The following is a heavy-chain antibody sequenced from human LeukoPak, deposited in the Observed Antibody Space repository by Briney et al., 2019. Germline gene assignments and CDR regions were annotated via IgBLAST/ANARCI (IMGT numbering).Heavy chain of an antibody. V-gene: IGHV4-38-2*02. Sequence: PSETLSLTCVVSDYSISTGYYWAWIRQPPGKGLDWIGSIYHTGTTYYTPSLKSRVTISLDTSKNQFSLQLTSVTATDTAIYYCSRETVGGTKYFDYWGQGALVTVSS. CDR2: IYHTGTT. D-gene: IGHD1-26*01. CDR3: SRETVGGTKYFDY. CDR1: DYSISTGYY. J-gene: IGHJ4*02.